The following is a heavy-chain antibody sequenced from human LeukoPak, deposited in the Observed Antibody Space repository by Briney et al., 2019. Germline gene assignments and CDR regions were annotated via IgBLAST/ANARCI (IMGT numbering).Heavy chain of an antibody. CDR1: GFTFGSYA. CDR2: ISYDGSNK. Sequence: GGSLRLSCAASGFTFGSYAMPWVRQALGKGLEWVAVISYDGSNKYYADSVKGRFTISRNNSKNTLYLQMNSLRAEDTAVYYCAKARYCSSTSCYTPFDYWGQGTLVTVSS. CDR3: AKARYCSSTSCYTPFDY. J-gene: IGHJ4*02. V-gene: IGHV3-30-3*01. D-gene: IGHD2-2*02.